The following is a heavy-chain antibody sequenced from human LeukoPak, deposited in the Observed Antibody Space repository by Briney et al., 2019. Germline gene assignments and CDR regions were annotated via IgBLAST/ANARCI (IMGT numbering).Heavy chain of an antibody. D-gene: IGHD4-17*01. J-gene: IGHJ4*02. Sequence: SETLSLTCTVSGGSISGSYWSWIRQPPGKGLEWIAYMYNSGSTNYNPSLKSRVTISIDTSKNQFSLKLSSLTAADTAIYYCARGIESCGDYGYWGQGILVSVSS. CDR2: MYNSGST. CDR1: GGSISGSY. V-gene: IGHV4-59*01. CDR3: ARGIESCGDYGY.